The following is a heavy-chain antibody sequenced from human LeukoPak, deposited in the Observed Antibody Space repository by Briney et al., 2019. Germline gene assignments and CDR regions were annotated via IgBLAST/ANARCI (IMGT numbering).Heavy chain of an antibody. J-gene: IGHJ4*02. CDR2: IYYSGNS. CDR3: ARETYSTTFDY. V-gene: IGHV4-39*07. D-gene: IGHD2-2*01. Sequence: SETLSLTCTVSGGSISSTSYYWGWIRQPPGKGLEWIGSIYYSGNSYYNPSLKSRVAMSVDTSKNQFSLNLSSVTAADTAVYYCARETYSTTFDYWGQGTLVTVSS. CDR1: GGSISSTSYY.